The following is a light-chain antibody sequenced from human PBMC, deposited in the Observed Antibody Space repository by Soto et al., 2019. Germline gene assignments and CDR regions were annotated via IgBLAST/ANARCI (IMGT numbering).Light chain of an antibody. CDR1: QSVSSSY. CDR3: QQYGSSPSLT. Sequence: IVLTHSPGTLSFSPWERATLSCRSSQSVSSSYLAWYQQKPGQAPRLLIYGASSRATGIPDRFSGSGSGTDFTLTISRLEPEDFAVYYCQQYGSSPSLTFGRGTKVDIK. J-gene: IGKJ4*01. V-gene: IGKV3-20*01. CDR2: GAS.